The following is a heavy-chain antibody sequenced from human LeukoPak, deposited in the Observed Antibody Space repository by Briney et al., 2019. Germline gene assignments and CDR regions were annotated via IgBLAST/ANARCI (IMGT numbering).Heavy chain of an antibody. CDR1: GYTFTGSY. CDR3: AKVREVGTNIEVVLVDISGAFDM. CDR2: INPNSGDT. V-gene: IGHV1-2*06. J-gene: IGHJ3*02. D-gene: IGHD2-15*01. Sequence: GASVKVSCKASGYTFTGSYINWVRQAPGQGLEWMGRINPNSGDTNVAQKFQGRVTLTRDTSISTSYMELSSLRSDDTAVYFCAKVREVGTNIEVVLVDISGAFDMWGQGTKVTVSS.